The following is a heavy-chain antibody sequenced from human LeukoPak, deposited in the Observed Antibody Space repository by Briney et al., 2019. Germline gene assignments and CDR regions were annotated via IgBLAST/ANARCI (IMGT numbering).Heavy chain of an antibody. CDR1: GGSISSYY. CDR3: ARLEWLGKRAFDI. CDR2: IYYSGST. Sequence: PSETLSLTCTVSGGSISSYYWSWIRQPPGKGLEWIGYIYYSGSTNYNPSLRSRVTISVDTSKNQFSLKLSSVTAADTAVYYCARLEWLGKRAFDIWGQGAMVTVSS. V-gene: IGHV4-59*08. D-gene: IGHD6-19*01. J-gene: IGHJ3*02.